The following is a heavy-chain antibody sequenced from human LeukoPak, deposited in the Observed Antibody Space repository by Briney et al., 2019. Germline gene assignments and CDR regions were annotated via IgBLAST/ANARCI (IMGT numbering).Heavy chain of an antibody. Sequence: SETLSLTCAVYGGSFSGYYWSWIRQPPGKGLEWIGEINHSGSTNYNPSLKSRVTISVDTSKNQFSLKLSSVTAADTAVYYCAQNYYGSSGPDAFDIWGQGTMVTVSS. V-gene: IGHV4-34*01. D-gene: IGHD3-22*01. CDR2: INHSGST. CDR1: GGSFSGYY. J-gene: IGHJ3*02. CDR3: AQNYYGSSGPDAFDI.